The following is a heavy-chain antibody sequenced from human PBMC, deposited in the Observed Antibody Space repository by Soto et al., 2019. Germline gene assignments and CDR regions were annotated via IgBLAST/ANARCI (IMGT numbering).Heavy chain of an antibody. J-gene: IGHJ4*02. CDR3: ARDRVVVPAAFFDY. D-gene: IGHD2-2*01. V-gene: IGHV1-3*01. Sequence: GASVKVSCKASGYTFTSYAMHWVRQAPGQRLEWMGWINGGNGDTNYSQKFQGRVTITRDTSASTAYMELSSLTSEDTAVYYCARDRVVVPAAFFDYWGQGTLVTVSS. CDR1: GYTFTSYA. CDR2: INGGNGDT.